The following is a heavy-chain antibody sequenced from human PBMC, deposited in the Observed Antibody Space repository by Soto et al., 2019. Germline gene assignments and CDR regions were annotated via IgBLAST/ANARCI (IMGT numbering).Heavy chain of an antibody. CDR2: MNPNSGNT. CDR3: ARVSRYYYYMDV. V-gene: IGHV1-8*01. CDR1: GYTFTSYD. Sequence: ASVKVSCKASGYTFTSYDINWVRQATGQGLEWMGWMNPNSGNTGYAQKFQGRVTMTRNTSISTTYMELRSLRSEDTAVYYCARVSRYYYYMDVWGKGTTVTAP. J-gene: IGHJ6*03.